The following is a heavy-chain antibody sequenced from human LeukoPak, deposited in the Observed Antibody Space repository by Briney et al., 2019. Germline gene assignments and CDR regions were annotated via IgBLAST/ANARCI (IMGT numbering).Heavy chain of an antibody. J-gene: IGHJ5*02. V-gene: IGHV3-23*01. Sequence: GGTLRLSCAASGFTFSSYDMSWVRQAPGKGLEWVSGISGSGGSTYYADSVKGRFTISRDNSKNTLYLQMNSLRAEDTALYYCARARLYYDSSGYYRKAGNWFDPWGQGTLVTVSS. CDR1: GFTFSSYD. CDR3: ARARLYYDSSGYYRKAGNWFDP. D-gene: IGHD3-22*01. CDR2: ISGSGGST.